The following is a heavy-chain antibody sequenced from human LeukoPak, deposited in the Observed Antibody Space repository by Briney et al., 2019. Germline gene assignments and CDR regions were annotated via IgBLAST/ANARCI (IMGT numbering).Heavy chain of an antibody. Sequence: NPSQTLSLTCTVSGGFMRSGDYYWRRIRQPRGKGVEWIGYIYYSGSTYYNPSIKSRVTISVDTSKSQFSLKLSSVTAADTAVYYCARVTVVANLYYMDVWGKGTTVTVSS. V-gene: IGHV4-30-4*08. CDR3: ARVTVVANLYYMDV. CDR1: GGFMRSGDYY. J-gene: IGHJ6*03. D-gene: IGHD2-15*01. CDR2: IYYSGST.